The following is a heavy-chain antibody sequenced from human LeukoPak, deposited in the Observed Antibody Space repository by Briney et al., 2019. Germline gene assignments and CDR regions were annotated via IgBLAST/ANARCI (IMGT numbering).Heavy chain of an antibody. V-gene: IGHV3-11*04. CDR3: AREQWLDFDY. D-gene: IGHD6-19*01. Sequence: GGSLRLSCVASGFTFSDCYMSWICQAPGKGLEWVSYISSSGSTIYYADSVKGRFTISRDNAKNSLYLQMNSLRAEDTAVYYCAREQWLDFDYWGQGTLVTVSS. CDR1: GFTFSDCY. CDR2: ISSSGSTI. J-gene: IGHJ4*02.